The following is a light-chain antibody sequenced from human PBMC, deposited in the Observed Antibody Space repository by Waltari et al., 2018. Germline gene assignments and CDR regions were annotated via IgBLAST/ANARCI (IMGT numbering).Light chain of an antibody. CDR3: HQYYSTPPT. Sequence: EIVMTQSPATLSVSPGERATLSCRASQSVSSNLAWYQQKPGQAPRLLLYGASTRATGIPARFSGSGSGTEFTLTISSLQAEDAAVYYCHQYYSTPPTFGQGTKVEIK. CDR1: QSVSSN. CDR2: GAS. J-gene: IGKJ1*01. V-gene: IGKV3-15*01.